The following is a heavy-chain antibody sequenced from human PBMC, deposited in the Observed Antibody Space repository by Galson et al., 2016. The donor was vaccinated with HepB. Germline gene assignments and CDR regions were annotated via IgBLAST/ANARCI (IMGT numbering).Heavy chain of an antibody. CDR2: IRPDNGDT. CDR3: ATDATKYISVFGVFQNWFDP. CDR1: GYTFTSYG. D-gene: IGHD3-3*01. V-gene: IGHV1-18*01. Sequence: SVKVSCKASGYTFTSYGINWVRQAPGQGLEWMAWIRPDNGDTKNAQKFQGRITMTTDTSTSTVYMELKSLRSDDTAVYYCATDATKYISVFGVFQNWFDPWGQGTLVTVSS. J-gene: IGHJ5*02.